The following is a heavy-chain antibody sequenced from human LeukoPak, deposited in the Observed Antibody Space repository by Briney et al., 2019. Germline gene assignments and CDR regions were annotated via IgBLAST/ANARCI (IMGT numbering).Heavy chain of an antibody. V-gene: IGHV3-23*01. CDR1: GFPFSTYA. CDR3: VRSLDY. J-gene: IGHJ4*02. CDR2: ITGSGGST. Sequence: GGSLRLSCAASGFPFSTYAMNWVRQAPGKGLEWVSVITGSGGSTQYADSVKGRFTISRDNSKNTVYLQMNSLRVEDTALYYCVRSLDYWGQGTLVTVSS.